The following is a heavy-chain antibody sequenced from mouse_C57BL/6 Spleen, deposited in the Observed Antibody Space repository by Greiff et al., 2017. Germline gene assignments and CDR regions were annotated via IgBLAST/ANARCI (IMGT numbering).Heavy chain of an antibody. V-gene: IGHV1-42*01. CDR2: INPSTGGT. D-gene: IGHD1-1*01. CDR1: GYSFTGYY. Sequence: VQLQQSGPELVKPGASVKISCKASGYSFTGYYMNWVKQSPEKSLEWIGEINPSTGGTTYNQKFKAKATLTVDKSSSTAYMQLKSLTSEDSAVYYCARIDYGSSYGYCDVWGTGTTVTVSS. J-gene: IGHJ1*03. CDR3: ARIDYGSSYGYCDV.